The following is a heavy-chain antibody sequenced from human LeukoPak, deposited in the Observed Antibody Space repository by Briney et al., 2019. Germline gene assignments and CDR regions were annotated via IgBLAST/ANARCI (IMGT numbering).Heavy chain of an antibody. Sequence: ASVTVSCKGSGYTFTDYYLHWVRQAPGHGLEWVGYINPRDGGTSSPPNFRGRVTMTTDASSSTVYMELSRLTSDDTAIYYCAREGNGLLSKDLDYWGQGTLVTVSS. D-gene: IGHD2-15*01. CDR3: AREGNGLLSKDLDY. V-gene: IGHV1-2*02. CDR1: GYTFTDYY. J-gene: IGHJ4*02. CDR2: INPRDGGT.